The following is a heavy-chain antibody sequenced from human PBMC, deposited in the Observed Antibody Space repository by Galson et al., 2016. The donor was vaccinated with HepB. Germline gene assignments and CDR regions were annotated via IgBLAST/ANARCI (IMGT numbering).Heavy chain of an antibody. V-gene: IGHV4-38-2*02. D-gene: IGHD5/OR15-5a*01. CDR1: GGSISSGYY. Sequence: SETLSLTCTVSGGSISSGYYWNWIRHPPEKGLEWIGTVSYSGSTHYNPSLKSRVTMSIDTSTNQFSLKLGSVTATDTAVYYCARAASSGAVSGVFDYWGQGTLVTVSS. CDR3: ARAASSGAVSGVFDY. J-gene: IGHJ4*02. CDR2: VSYSGST.